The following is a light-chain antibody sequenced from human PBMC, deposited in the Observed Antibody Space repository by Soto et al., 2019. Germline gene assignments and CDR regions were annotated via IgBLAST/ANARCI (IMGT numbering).Light chain of an antibody. CDR3: SSYAGTNNFVV. CDR2: GVS. J-gene: IGLJ2*01. Sequence: QSALTQPPSASGSPGQSVTISCTGTSSDVGGYNYVSWYQQHPGKAPKLMIYGVSKRPSGVPDRFSGSKSGNTASLTVSGLLAEDEADFYCSSYAGTNNFVVFGGGTQLTVL. CDR1: SSDVGGYNY. V-gene: IGLV2-8*01.